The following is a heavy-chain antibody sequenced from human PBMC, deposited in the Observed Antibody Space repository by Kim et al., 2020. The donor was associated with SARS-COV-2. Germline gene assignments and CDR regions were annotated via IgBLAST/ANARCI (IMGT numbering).Heavy chain of an antibody. CDR3: AHLDRGGYCGGDCYSRLYYFDY. D-gene: IGHD2-21*02. CDR1: GFSLRTSGVG. CDR2: IYWDDDK. Sequence: SGPTLVKPTQTLTLTCTFSGFSLRTSGVGVGWIRQPPGKALEWLALIYWDDDKRYSPSLKSRPTITKDTSKNQVVLTMTNMDPVDTATYYCAHLDRGGYCGGDCYSRLYYFDYWGQGTLVTVSS. J-gene: IGHJ4*02. V-gene: IGHV2-5*02.